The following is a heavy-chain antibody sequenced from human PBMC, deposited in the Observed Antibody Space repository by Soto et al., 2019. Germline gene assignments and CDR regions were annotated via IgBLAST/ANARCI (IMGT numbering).Heavy chain of an antibody. Sequence: TSETLSLTCTVSGGSISSGDYYWSWIRQPSGKGLEWIGYIYYSGSTYYNPSLKSRVTISVDTSKNQFSLKLSSVTAADTAVYYCARDPYYDILTGDLLGMDVWGQGTTVTVSS. CDR2: IYYSGST. J-gene: IGHJ6*02. CDR1: GGSISSGDYY. D-gene: IGHD3-9*01. V-gene: IGHV4-30-4*01. CDR3: ARDPYYDILTGDLLGMDV.